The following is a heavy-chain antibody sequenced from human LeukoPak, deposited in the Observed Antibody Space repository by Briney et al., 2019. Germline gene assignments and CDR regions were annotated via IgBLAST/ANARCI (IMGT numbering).Heavy chain of an antibody. D-gene: IGHD2-2*01. CDR2: VYYTGTT. CDR3: AREGIVVVPAAMLYYYGMDV. Sequence: SETLSLTCTVSGGSIRISNYYWGWIRQPPGKGLEWIASVYYTGTTYYNPSLKSRVTLFVETSKNQFSLKLTSVTAADTAVYYCAREGIVVVPAAMLYYYGMDVWGQGTTVTVSS. V-gene: IGHV4-39*02. CDR1: GGSIRISNYY. J-gene: IGHJ6*02.